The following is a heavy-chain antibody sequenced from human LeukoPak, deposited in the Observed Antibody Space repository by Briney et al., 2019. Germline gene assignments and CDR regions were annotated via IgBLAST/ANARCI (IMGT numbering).Heavy chain of an antibody. Sequence: PGGSLRLSCAASGFTFSSYGMHWVRQAPGKGLEWVAVISYDGSNKYYADSVKGRFTISRDNSKNTLYLQMNSLRAEDTAVYYCAKDLSGIAAAGLDYWGQGTLVTVSS. J-gene: IGHJ4*02. CDR1: GFTFSSYG. CDR3: AKDLSGIAAAGLDY. CDR2: ISYDGSNK. D-gene: IGHD6-13*01. V-gene: IGHV3-30*18.